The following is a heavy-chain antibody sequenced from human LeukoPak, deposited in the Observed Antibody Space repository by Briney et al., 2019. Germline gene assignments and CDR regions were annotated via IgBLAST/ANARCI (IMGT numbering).Heavy chain of an antibody. Sequence: PGGSPRLSCAASGFTFSIYSMSWVRQAPGKGLEWVSYISSSSSTISYADSVKGRFTISRDNAENSLYLQMNSLRAEDTAVYYCARAGDFSFKDWGQGTLVTVSS. CDR2: ISSSSSTI. CDR1: GFTFSIYS. V-gene: IGHV3-48*01. CDR3: ARAGDFSFKD. D-gene: IGHD3-3*01. J-gene: IGHJ4*02.